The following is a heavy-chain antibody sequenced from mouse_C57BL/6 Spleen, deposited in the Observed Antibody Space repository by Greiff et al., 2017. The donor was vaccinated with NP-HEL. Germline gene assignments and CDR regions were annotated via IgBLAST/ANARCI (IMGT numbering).Heavy chain of an antibody. CDR2: INPSNGGT. V-gene: IGHV1-53*01. CDR3: ARGGYGYEYFDV. J-gene: IGHJ1*03. D-gene: IGHD2-2*01. CDR1: GYTFTSYW. Sequence: VQLQQSGTELVKPGASVKLSCKASGYTFTSYWMHWVKQRPGQGLEWIGNINPSNGGTNYNEKFKSKATLTVDKSSSTAYMQLSSLTSEDSAVYYCARGGYGYEYFDVWGTGTTVTVSS.